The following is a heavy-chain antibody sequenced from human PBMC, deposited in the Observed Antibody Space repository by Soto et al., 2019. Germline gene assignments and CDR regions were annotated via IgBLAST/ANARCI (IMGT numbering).Heavy chain of an antibody. CDR2: VSPDGSRK. J-gene: IGHJ6*02. Sequence: QVQLVESGGGVVQPGRSLRLSCEGSGFTFSGYSIHWVRQAPGKGLEWVAVVSPDGSRKYYADSVKGRFTIPRDNSQDTVYLQMNSPRSEDTAIYFCARDVWHCGSDTCYFYGMDVWGQGTTITVSS. V-gene: IGHV3-30-3*01. CDR1: GFTFSGYS. CDR3: ARDVWHCGSDTCYFYGMDV. D-gene: IGHD3-16*01.